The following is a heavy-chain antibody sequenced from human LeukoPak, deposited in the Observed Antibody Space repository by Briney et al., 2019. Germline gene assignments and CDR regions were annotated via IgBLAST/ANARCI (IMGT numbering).Heavy chain of an antibody. Sequence: PGGSLRLSCAASGFTFSSYEMNWVRQAPGKGLEWVSLISWDGGSTYYADSVKGRFTISRDNSRNSLYLQMNSLRAEDTALYYCAKGPKTYYYYYYMDVWGKGTTVTVSS. J-gene: IGHJ6*03. V-gene: IGHV3-43D*03. CDR3: AKGPKTYYYYYYMDV. CDR2: ISWDGGST. CDR1: GFTFSSYE.